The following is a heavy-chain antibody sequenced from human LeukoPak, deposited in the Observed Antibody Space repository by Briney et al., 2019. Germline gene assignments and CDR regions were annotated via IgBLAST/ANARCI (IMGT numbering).Heavy chain of an antibody. CDR1: GGSISSYY. CDR3: ARPYSSGWSGAFDI. Sequence: SETLSLTCTVSGGSISSYYWSWIRQPPGKGLEWIGNIYTSGNTNDNPSLKSGVAISVDTSKNQFSLKLNSVTAADTAVYYCARPYSSGWSGAFDIWGQGTMVTVSS. J-gene: IGHJ3*02. CDR2: IYTSGNT. V-gene: IGHV4-4*09. D-gene: IGHD6-19*01.